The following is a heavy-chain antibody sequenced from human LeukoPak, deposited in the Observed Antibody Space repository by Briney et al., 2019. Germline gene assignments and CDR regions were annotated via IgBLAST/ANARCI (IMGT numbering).Heavy chain of an antibody. CDR3: ARHNDYGDYVVDF. J-gene: IGHJ4*02. Sequence: SETLSLTCTVSGDSISSSSYYSGWIRQPPGKRLEWVGSNYYSGSTYYTPSHKRLATISVTTNNNQFSMKRTSMTAADMAVYYCARHNDYGDYVVDFWGQGTLVSVSS. D-gene: IGHD4-17*01. CDR2: NYYSGST. V-gene: IGHV4-39*01. CDR1: GDSISSSSYY.